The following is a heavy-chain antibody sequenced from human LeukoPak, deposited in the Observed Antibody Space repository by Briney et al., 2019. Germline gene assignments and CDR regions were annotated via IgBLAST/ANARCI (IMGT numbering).Heavy chain of an antibody. V-gene: IGHV3-74*01. Sequence: PGGSLRLSCAASGFTFSSYWMHWVRQAPGKGLVWVSRINSDGSSTSYADSVKGRFTISRDNAKNTLYLQMNSLRAEDTAVYYCARDPRGSGSYYVSAFDIWGQGTVVTVSS. J-gene: IGHJ3*02. D-gene: IGHD3-10*01. CDR2: INSDGSST. CDR1: GFTFSSYW. CDR3: ARDPRGSGSYYVSAFDI.